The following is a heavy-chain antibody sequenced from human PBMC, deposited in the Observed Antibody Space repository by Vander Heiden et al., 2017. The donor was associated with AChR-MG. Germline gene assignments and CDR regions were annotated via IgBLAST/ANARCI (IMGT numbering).Heavy chain of an antibody. CDR2: INHVGTT. CDR1: GGSFSGYS. J-gene: IGHJ4*02. V-gene: IGHV4-34*01. Sequence: QVQLQPWGAGLLKSSETLSLTCAVYGGSFSGYSWSWIRQPPGKGLEWIGEINHVGTTNYKSSLKRRVTIAVDTSKNQFSLKLTSGTHADTDVYYCETAQWEARYCTTNNCYTGDFDYWGQGNLVTVSS. CDR3: ETAQWEARYCTTNNCYTGDFDY. D-gene: IGHD2-2*02.